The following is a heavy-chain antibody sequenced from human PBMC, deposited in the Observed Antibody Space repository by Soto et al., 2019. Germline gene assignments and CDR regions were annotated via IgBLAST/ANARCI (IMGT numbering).Heavy chain of an antibody. CDR3: ARAQGSGFLVS. CDR1: GGSISSGDYY. V-gene: IGHV4-30-4*01. D-gene: IGHD3-10*01. J-gene: IGHJ4*02. CDR2: IYYSGST. Sequence: QVQLQESGPGLVKPSHTLSLTCTVSGGSISSGDYYWSWIRQPPGKGLEWIGYIYYSGSTYYNPSVKSRVTISVDTSKNQFTLKLSSVTAADTALYYCARAQGSGFLVSWGQGTLVTVSS.